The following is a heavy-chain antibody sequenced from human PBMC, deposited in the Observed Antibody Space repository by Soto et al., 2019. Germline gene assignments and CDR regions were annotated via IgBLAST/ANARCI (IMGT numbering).Heavy chain of an antibody. Sequence: TLSLTCTISGGSISVCYWSWIRQPPGQALEWIGYIYDSGSPYYNPSLRSRVIISADTSKNQISLKLTSATAADTAVYYCARGVGSSPPRYWGRGTLVTVSS. CDR3: ARGVGSSPPRY. D-gene: IGHD1-26*01. J-gene: IGHJ4*02. V-gene: IGHV4-59*01. CDR2: IYDSGSP. CDR1: GGSISVCY.